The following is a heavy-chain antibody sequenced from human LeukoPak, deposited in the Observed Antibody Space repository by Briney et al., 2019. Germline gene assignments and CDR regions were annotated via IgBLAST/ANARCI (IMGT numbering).Heavy chain of an antibody. J-gene: IGHJ4*02. CDR1: GYTFTSYD. CDR2: MNPNSGNT. CDR3: ARGIAVAGSYYFDY. Sequence: ASVKVSCKASGYTFTSYDVNWVRQATGQGLEWMGWMNPNSGNTGYAQKFQGRVTMTRNTSISTAYMELSSLRSEDTAVYYCARGIAVAGSYYFDYWGQGTLATVSS. D-gene: IGHD6-19*01. V-gene: IGHV1-8*01.